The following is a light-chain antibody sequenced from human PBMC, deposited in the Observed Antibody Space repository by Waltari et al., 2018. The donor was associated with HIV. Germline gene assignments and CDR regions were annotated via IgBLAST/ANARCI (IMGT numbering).Light chain of an antibody. CDR2: AAS. CDR3: QQSYSPLT. V-gene: IGKV1-39*01. CDR1: QTISSY. J-gene: IGKJ4*01. Sequence: DIQMTQSPSSLSASVGDRVTITCRASQTISSYLNWYQQKPGKAPKLLIYAASSLQSGVPSRFSGGGSGTDCTLTISSLQPEDFATYYCQQSYSPLTFGGGTKVEIK.